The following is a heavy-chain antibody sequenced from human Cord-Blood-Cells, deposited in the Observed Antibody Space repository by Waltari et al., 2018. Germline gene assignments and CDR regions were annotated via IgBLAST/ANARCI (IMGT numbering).Heavy chain of an antibody. V-gene: IGHV4-34*01. CDR3: ARGTWYYDFWSGYLNWFDP. D-gene: IGHD3-3*01. J-gene: IGHJ5*02. Sequence: VQLQQWGAGLLKPSETLSLTCAVYGGSFSGYSWSWIRPPPGKGLEWIGEINHSGSTNYNPSLKSRVTISVDTSKNQFSLKLSSVTAADTAVYYCARGTWYYDFWSGYLNWFDPWGQGTLVTVSS. CDR1: GGSFSGYS. CDR2: INHSGST.